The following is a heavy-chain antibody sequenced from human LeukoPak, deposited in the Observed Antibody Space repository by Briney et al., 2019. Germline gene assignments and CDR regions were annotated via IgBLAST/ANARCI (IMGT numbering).Heavy chain of an antibody. CDR1: GFTFSTYA. V-gene: IGHV3-23*01. CDR2: ISDSGGST. CDR3: AKVFRALSSGYYKDAFDI. D-gene: IGHD3-22*01. J-gene: IGHJ3*02. Sequence: PGGSLRLSCAASGFTFSTYAMSWVRQAPGKGLEWVSGISDSGGSTYYADSVKGRFTISRDNSKNTLYVQMNSLRAEDTAVYYCAKVFRALSSGYYKDAFDIWGQGTMVTVSS.